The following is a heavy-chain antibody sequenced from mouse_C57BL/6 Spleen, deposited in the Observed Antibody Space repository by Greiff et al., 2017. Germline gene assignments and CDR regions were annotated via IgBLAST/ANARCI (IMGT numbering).Heavy chain of an antibody. CDR2: IDPETGGT. CDR1: GYTFTDYE. Sequence: QVQLKQSGAELVRPGASVTLSCKASGYTFTDYEMHWVKQTPVHGLEWIGAIDPETGGTAYNQKFKGKAILTADKSSSTAYMELRSLTSEDSAVYYCTRSGITTVVAEAMDYWDQGTSVTVSS. D-gene: IGHD1-1*01. J-gene: IGHJ4*01. CDR3: TRSGITTVVAEAMDY. V-gene: IGHV1-15*01.